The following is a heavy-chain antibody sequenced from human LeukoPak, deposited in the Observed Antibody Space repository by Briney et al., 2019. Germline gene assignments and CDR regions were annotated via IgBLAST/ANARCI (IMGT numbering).Heavy chain of an antibody. J-gene: IGHJ3*02. CDR3: ATGDYGAFDI. D-gene: IGHD4-17*01. Sequence: GGSLRLSCAAAGFIFSRYSMSWVRQAPGKGLGWVSSISSSSSYIYYADSLKGRFTISRDNAKSSLYLQMNSLSAEDTAVYYCATGDYGAFDIXGQGTXVTVS. CDR2: ISSSSSYI. V-gene: IGHV3-21*01. CDR1: GFIFSRYS.